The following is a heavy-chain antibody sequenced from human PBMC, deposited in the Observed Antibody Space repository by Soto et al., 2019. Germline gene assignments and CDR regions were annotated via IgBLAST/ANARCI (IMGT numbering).Heavy chain of an antibody. V-gene: IGHV3-33*01. CDR3: ARDSCAGDCGGPEF. CDR1: GFTFTSYG. Sequence: QVQLVESGEGVVQPGRSLRLSCSASGFTFTSYGMHWVRQAPGKGLEWVAVIWADGSGKYYADSVKGRFTLSRDNSKNTLFLQMNSLRAEDTAVYFCARDSCAGDCGGPEFWGQGTLVTVSS. CDR2: IWADGSGK. J-gene: IGHJ4*02. D-gene: IGHD2-21*02.